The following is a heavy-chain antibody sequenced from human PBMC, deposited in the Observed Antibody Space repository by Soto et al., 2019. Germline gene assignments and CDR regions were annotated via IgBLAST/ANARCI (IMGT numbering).Heavy chain of an antibody. V-gene: IGHV1-69*02. CDR2: ILPILRIA. CDR3: ARVEGGIAAAGTLIDY. Sequence: QVQLVQSGAEVKKPGSSLKVSCKASGGTFSSYTISWVRQAPGQGLEWMGRILPILRIANYAQKFQGRVTITADKSTSTAYMELSSLRSEDTAVYYCARVEGGIAAAGTLIDYWGQGTLVTVSS. J-gene: IGHJ4*02. D-gene: IGHD6-13*01. CDR1: GGTFSSYT.